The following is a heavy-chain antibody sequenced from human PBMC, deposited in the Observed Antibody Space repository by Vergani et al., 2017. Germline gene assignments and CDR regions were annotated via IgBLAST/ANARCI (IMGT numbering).Heavy chain of an antibody. D-gene: IGHD2-15*01. CDR3: ARDNIGYCSGGSCYAVEYFQH. CDR2: IHTSGST. J-gene: IGHJ1*01. CDR1: GGSINSHNYY. Sequence: QVQLQESGPGLVKPSQTLSLTCTVSGGSINSHNYYWSWIRQPAGKGLEWIGRIHTSGSTNYNPSLESRVTISVDTSKNQFSLRLSSVTAADTAVYYCARDNIGYCSGGSCYAVEYFQHWGQGTLVTVSS. V-gene: IGHV4-61*02.